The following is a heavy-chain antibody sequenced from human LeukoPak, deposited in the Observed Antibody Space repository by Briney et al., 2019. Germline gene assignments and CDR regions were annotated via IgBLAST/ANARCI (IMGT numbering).Heavy chain of an antibody. CDR1: GFTFDDYA. CDR3: VRDLGSVEMATYYFDY. D-gene: IGHD5-24*01. CDR2: ISWDGGST. V-gene: IGHV3-43D*03. J-gene: IGHJ4*02. Sequence: GGSLRLSCAASGFTFDDYAMHWVRQAPGKGLEWVSLISWDGGSTYYADSVKGRFTISRDNAKKSLYLQMNSLQPEDTAVYYCVRDLGSVEMATYYFDYWGQGTLVTVSS.